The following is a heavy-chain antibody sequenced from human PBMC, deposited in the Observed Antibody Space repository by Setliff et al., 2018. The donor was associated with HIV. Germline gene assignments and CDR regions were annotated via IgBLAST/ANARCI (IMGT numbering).Heavy chain of an antibody. V-gene: IGHV1-69*05. J-gene: IGHJ4*02. CDR1: GGTFSSYG. D-gene: IGHD6-25*01. Sequence: SVKVSCKASGGTFSSYGISWVRQAPGQGLEWMGGIIPIFGTANYAQKFQGRVTITRDISASTAYMELSSLGSEDTAVFYCARTPEGAAVFDYWGQGTLVTVSS. CDR2: IIPIFGTA. CDR3: ARTPEGAAVFDY.